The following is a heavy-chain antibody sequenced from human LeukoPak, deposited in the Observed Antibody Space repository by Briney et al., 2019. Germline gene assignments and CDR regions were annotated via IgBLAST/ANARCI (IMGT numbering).Heavy chain of an antibody. J-gene: IGHJ6*02. V-gene: IGHV1-2*06. D-gene: IGHD2-15*01. CDR3: ARGGGYCSGARCYGMDV. Sequence: ASVKVSCKASGYTFTGYYMHWVRQAPGQGLEWMGRINPNSGGTNYAQKFQGRVTMTRDTSISTAYMELSRLRSDDTAVYYCARGGGYCSGARCYGMDVWGQGTTVTVSS. CDR1: GYTFTGYY. CDR2: INPNSGGT.